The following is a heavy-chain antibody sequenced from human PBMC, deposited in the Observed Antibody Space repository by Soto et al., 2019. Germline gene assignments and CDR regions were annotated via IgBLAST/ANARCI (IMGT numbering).Heavy chain of an antibody. D-gene: IGHD5-12*01. V-gene: IGHV1-69*13. Sequence: ASVKVSCKASGGTFSSYAISWVRQAPGQGLEWMGGIIPIFGTANYAQKFQGRVTITADESTSTAYMELSSLRSEDTAVYYCARDRDGYNLDSYFDYWGQGTLVTVSS. CDR1: GGTFSSYA. J-gene: IGHJ4*02. CDR2: IIPIFGTA. CDR3: ARDRDGYNLDSYFDY.